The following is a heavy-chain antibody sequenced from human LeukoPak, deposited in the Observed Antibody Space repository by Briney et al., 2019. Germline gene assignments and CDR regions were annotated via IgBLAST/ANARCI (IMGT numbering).Heavy chain of an antibody. D-gene: IGHD2-2*01. J-gene: IGHJ6*03. CDR3: ARTGGSTSRRILRGAYYYYMDV. CDR1: GGSISSYY. CDR2: IYYSGST. Sequence: KPSETLSLTCTVSGGSISSYYWSWIRQPPGKGLEWIGYIYYSGSTNYNPSLKSRVTISVDTSKNQFSLKLSSVTAADTAVYYCARTGGSTSRRILRGAYYYYMDVWGKGTTVTVSS. V-gene: IGHV4-59*01.